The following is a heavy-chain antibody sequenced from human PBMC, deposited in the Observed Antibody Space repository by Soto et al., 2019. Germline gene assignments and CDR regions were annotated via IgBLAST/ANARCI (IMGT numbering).Heavy chain of an antibody. J-gene: IGHJ4*02. V-gene: IGHV3-33*01. CDR1: GFSFNTHG. Sequence: QVQLVESGGGVVQPGTSLRLSCAASGFSFNTHGMHWIRQTPAKGLEXXXXXXFDGSKKYYEDSVTGRFTXSRXXSXXAXXXXMDSLRVEDTGVYYCARSSGLGIDFWGQGTLVTVSS. D-gene: IGHD6-19*01. CDR2: XXFDGSKK. CDR3: ARSSGLGIDF.